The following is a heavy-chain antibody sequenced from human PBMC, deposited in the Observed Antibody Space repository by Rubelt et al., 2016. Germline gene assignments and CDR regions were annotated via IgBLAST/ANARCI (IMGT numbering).Heavy chain of an antibody. CDR3: ARHPQPPGNFDY. Sequence: QLQLQESGPGLVKPSETLSLTCTVSGGSISSSSYYWGWIRQPPGKGLEWIGSIYYSGSTYYNPSLKSRVIRSVDTSKNQFSLKLSSVTAADTAVYYCARHPQPPGNFDYWGQGTLVTVSS. CDR1: GGSISSSSYY. D-gene: IGHD3-10*01. J-gene: IGHJ4*02. CDR2: IYYSGST. V-gene: IGHV4-39*01.